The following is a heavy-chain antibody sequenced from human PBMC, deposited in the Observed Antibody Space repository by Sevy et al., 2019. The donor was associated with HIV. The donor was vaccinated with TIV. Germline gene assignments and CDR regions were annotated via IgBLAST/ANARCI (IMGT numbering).Heavy chain of an antibody. Sequence: GGSLRLSCVASGFTFSDSWMTWVRQAPGKGLERIAFINEDGSRLGYVDSVRGRFTISRKNTKNSLYLQMNGRRAEDTAVYFCARDRAYSALDYWGQGTLVTVSS. J-gene: IGHJ4*02. D-gene: IGHD5-18*01. CDR1: GFTFSDSW. CDR2: INEDGSRL. V-gene: IGHV3-7*01. CDR3: ARDRAYSALDY.